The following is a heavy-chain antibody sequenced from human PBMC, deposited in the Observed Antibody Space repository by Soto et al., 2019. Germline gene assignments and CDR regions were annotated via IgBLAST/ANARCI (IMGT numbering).Heavy chain of an antibody. J-gene: IGHJ4*02. CDR3: ARGRRGGIWVY. CDR1: GGSISSYY. Sequence: SETLSLTCTVSGGSISSYYWSWIRQPPGKGLEWIGYIYYSGSTNYNPSLKSRVTISVDTSKNQFSLKLSSVTAADTAVYYCARGRRGGIWVYWGQGTLVTVSS. D-gene: IGHD3-16*01. CDR2: IYYSGST. V-gene: IGHV4-59*08.